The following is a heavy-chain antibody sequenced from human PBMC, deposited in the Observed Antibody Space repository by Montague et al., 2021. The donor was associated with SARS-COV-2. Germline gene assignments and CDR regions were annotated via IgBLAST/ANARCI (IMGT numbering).Heavy chain of an antibody. Sequence: SLRLSCAASGFYFSYAMHWVRQAPGKGLEWVALISNDGSNKHYADSVKGRFTISRDNSKSTLYLQVNSLRAEDTAVYYCARETLMYGTSGWSLDDWGQGTLVTVSS. D-gene: IGHD6-19*01. J-gene: IGHJ4*02. CDR1: GFYFSYA. V-gene: IGHV3-30*04. CDR2: ISNDGSNK. CDR3: ARETLMYGTSGWSLDD.